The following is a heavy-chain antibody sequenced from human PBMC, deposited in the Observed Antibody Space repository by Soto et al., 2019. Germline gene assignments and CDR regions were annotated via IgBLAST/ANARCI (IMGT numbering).Heavy chain of an antibody. D-gene: IGHD3-10*01. V-gene: IGHV6-1*01. CDR1: GDSVSRNSAA. CDR2: TYYRSKWFN. Sequence: SQTLSLTCAISGDSVSRNSAAWRWIRQSKSRGLEWLGRTYYRSKWFNDCALFVKSRITINPDTSKNQFSLQLNSVTPEDTAVNYSVIEKRTVRVTRGYFDYSGQGTLVTVSS. J-gene: IGHJ4*02. CDR3: VIEKRTVRVTRGYFDY.